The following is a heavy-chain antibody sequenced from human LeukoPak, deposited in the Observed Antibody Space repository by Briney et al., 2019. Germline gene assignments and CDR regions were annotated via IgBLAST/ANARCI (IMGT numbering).Heavy chain of an antibody. CDR2: IKSDESST. Sequence: PGGSLRLSCAASGVTFSSYWMHWVRQAPGKGLVWVSRIKSDESSTTYADSVKGRFTTSRDNAKNTLYLQMKSLRAEDTAVYYCARDAAAYCSGGSCYPRYWGQGTLVTVSS. CDR1: GVTFSSYW. D-gene: IGHD2-15*01. CDR3: ARDAAAYCSGGSCYPRY. J-gene: IGHJ4*02. V-gene: IGHV3-74*01.